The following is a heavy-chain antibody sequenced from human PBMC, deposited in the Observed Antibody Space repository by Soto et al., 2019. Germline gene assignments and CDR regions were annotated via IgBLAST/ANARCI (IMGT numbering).Heavy chain of an antibody. J-gene: IGHJ4*02. Sequence: QVQLVQSGAEVRKPGASVKVSCEAAGYTFTSYDIYWVRQATGQGLEWMGWMNPNTGNSGYAQKFQGRVTMTSDTSIGTGHMELSSLRSADTAVYYCARRAETNGWNGFGADKYYFDFWGQGTLVTVSS. CDR1: GYTFTSYD. CDR2: MNPNTGNS. V-gene: IGHV1-8*01. D-gene: IGHD1-1*01. CDR3: ARRAETNGWNGFGADKYYFDF.